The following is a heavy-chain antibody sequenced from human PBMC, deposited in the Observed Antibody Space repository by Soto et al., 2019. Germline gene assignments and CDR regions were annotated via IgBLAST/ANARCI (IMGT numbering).Heavy chain of an antibody. Sequence: SVKVSCKASGGTFSSYAISWVRQAPGQGLEWMGGIIPIFGTANYAQKFQGRVTITADESTSTAYMELSSLRSEDTAVYYCARDQVPATRRAFDIWGQGTMVTVSS. CDR1: GGTFSSYA. CDR3: ARDQVPATRRAFDI. J-gene: IGHJ3*02. D-gene: IGHD2-2*01. V-gene: IGHV1-69*13. CDR2: IIPIFGTA.